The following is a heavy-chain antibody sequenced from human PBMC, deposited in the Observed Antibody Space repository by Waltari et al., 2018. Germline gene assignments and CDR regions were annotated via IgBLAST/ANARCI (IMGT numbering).Heavy chain of an antibody. CDR2: IFPADSDT. CDR1: GYTFTSNW. CDR3: ARKSSQSLDY. D-gene: IGHD6-6*01. J-gene: IGHJ4*02. V-gene: IGHV5-51*03. Sequence: EVQLVQSGAEVKKPGESLKISCKASGYTFTSNWIGWVRQLPGKGLEWMGIIFPADSDTRYSPSFQGQVTISVDKSVSTAYLQWSSLKASDTAMYYCARKSSQSLDYWGQGTLVTVSS.